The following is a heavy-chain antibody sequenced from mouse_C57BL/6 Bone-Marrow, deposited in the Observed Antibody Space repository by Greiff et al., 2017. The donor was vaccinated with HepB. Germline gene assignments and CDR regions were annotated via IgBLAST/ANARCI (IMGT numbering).Heavy chain of an antibody. D-gene: IGHD2-1*01. J-gene: IGHJ3*01. CDR3: AKPEEVYYGNRPAWFAY. V-gene: IGHV2-3*01. CDR1: GFSLTSYG. Sequence: VKLMESGPGLVAPSQSLSITCTVSGFSLTSYGLSWVRQPPGKGLEWLGVIWGDGSTNYHSALISRLSISKDNSKSQVFLKLNSLQTDDTATYYCAKPEEVYYGNRPAWFAYWGQGTLVTVSA. CDR2: IWGDGST.